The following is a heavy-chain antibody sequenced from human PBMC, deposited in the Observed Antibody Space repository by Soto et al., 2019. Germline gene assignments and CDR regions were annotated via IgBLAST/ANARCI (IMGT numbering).Heavy chain of an antibody. V-gene: IGHV1-2*04. Sequence: ASVKVSCKASGYTFTGYYMHWVRQAPGQGLEWMGWINPNSGDTNYAQKFQGWVTMTRDTSISTAYMELSRLKSDDTAVYYCARDSGYCSGGNCYYWFDPWGQGTLVTVSS. CDR1: GYTFTGYY. D-gene: IGHD2-15*01. J-gene: IGHJ5*02. CDR3: ARDSGYCSGGNCYYWFDP. CDR2: INPNSGDT.